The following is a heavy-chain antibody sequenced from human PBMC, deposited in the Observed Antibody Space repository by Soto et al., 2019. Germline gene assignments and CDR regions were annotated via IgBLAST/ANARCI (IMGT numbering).Heavy chain of an antibody. J-gene: IGHJ6*04. CDR2: IIPIFGTA. CDR1: GGTFSSYA. Sequence: ASVKVSCKASGGTFSSYAISWVRQAPGQGLEWMGGIIPIFGTANYAQKFQGRVTITADESTSTAYMELSSLRSEDTAVYYCARAVLRSSDWLLKGGYYYYGMAVWGKGTRGTASS. V-gene: IGHV1-69*13. CDR3: ARAVLRSSDWLLKGGYYYYGMAV. D-gene: IGHD3-9*01.